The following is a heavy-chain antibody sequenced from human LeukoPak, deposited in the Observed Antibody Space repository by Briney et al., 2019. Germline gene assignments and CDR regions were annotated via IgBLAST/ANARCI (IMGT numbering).Heavy chain of an antibody. Sequence: GGSLRLSCAASGFTFSSYEMNWVRQAPGKGLEWVSYISSSGSTIYYADSVKGRFTISRDNAKNSLYLQMNSLRAEDTAVYYCARLLWTASYYMDVWGKGTTVTISS. D-gene: IGHD3-10*01. J-gene: IGHJ6*03. CDR2: ISSSGSTI. CDR3: ARLLWTASYYMDV. CDR1: GFTFSSYE. V-gene: IGHV3-48*03.